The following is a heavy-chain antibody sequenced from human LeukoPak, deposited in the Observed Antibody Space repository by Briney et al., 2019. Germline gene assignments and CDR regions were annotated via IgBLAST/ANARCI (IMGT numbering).Heavy chain of an antibody. Sequence: ASVKVSCKASGYTFTSYGISWVRQAPGQGLEWMGWISAYSGNTNYAQKLQGRVTMTTDTSTSTAYMELRSLRSDDTAVYYCARDLDIVVVVAANPSGYWGQGTLVTVSS. CDR1: GYTFTSYG. CDR3: ARDLDIVVVVAANPSGY. J-gene: IGHJ4*02. CDR2: ISAYSGNT. D-gene: IGHD2-15*01. V-gene: IGHV1-18*01.